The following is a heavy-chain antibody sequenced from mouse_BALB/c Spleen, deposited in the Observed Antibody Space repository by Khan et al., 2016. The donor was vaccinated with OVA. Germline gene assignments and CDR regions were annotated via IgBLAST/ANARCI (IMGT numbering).Heavy chain of an antibody. V-gene: IGHV5-12-1*01. CDR3: ARHGGNDVDYAMDY. D-gene: IGHD2-2*01. Sequence: EVELVESGGGLVKPGGSLKLSCAASGFAFSTYDMSWVRQTPEQRLEWVTFISSSGNTYYPDTVKGRFTIFRANAKNTPYLQMRGLLSEDAAVYYCARHGGNDVDYAMDYWGQGTSVTVSS. J-gene: IGHJ4*01. CDR2: ISSSGNT. CDR1: GFAFSTYD.